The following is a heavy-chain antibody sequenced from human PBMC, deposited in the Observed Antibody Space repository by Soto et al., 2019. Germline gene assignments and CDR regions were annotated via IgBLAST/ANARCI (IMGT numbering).Heavy chain of an antibody. CDR1: GLTSSGIE. CDR2: ISASGDTV. Sequence: EVRLVESGGGFLQPGGALRLSCVVSGLTSSGIELNWVRQAPGQGLEWISYISASGDTVDYADSVRGRFSISRDNAKQSLFLQMSALRVEDTAVYCCAGLSVTGGVYGWGQGTTVTVSS. J-gene: IGHJ6*02. CDR3: AGLSVTGGVYG. D-gene: IGHD3-16*01. V-gene: IGHV3-48*03.